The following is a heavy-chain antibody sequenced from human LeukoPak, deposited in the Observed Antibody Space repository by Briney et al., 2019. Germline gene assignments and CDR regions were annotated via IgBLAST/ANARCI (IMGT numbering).Heavy chain of an antibody. J-gene: IGHJ6*03. CDR3: ARFRYSSSVYYMDV. V-gene: IGHV4-59*12. D-gene: IGHD6-6*01. Sequence: SETLSLTCTVSGGSISSYYWSWIRQPPGKGLEWIGYIYYSGSTNYNPSLKSRVTMSVDTSKNQFSLKLSSVTAADTAVYYCARFRYSSSVYYMDVWGKGTTVTVSS. CDR2: IYYSGST. CDR1: GGSISSYY.